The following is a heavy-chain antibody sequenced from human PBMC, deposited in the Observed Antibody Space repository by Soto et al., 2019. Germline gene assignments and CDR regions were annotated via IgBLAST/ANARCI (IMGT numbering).Heavy chain of an antibody. CDR1: GYSFTSYG. V-gene: IGHV1-18*04. D-gene: IGHD3-22*01. J-gene: IGHJ4*02. Sequence: QVQLVQSGAEVKKPGASVKVSCKASGYSFTSYGISWVRQAPGQGPEWMGWISGHNGNTNQPQSLQGRVIMTTDTSRNTAYMELRSLRSDDTAVYYCARHRFNYYDDTVYYYFDYWGQGTLVTVSS. CDR2: ISGHNGNT. CDR3: ARHRFNYYDDTVYYYFDY.